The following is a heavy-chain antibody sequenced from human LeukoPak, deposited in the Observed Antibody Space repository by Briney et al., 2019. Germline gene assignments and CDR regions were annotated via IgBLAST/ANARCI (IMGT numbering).Heavy chain of an antibody. D-gene: IGHD5-18*01. CDR3: ARRPAVPAMVTS. J-gene: IGHJ5*02. V-gene: IGHV4-39*01. Sequence: SETLSLTCTVSGGSISSSSYYWGWIRQPPGKGLEWIGSIYYGGSTYYNPSLKSRVTISVDTSKNQFSLKLSSVTAADTAVYYCARRPAVPAMVTSWGQGTLVTVSS. CDR2: IYYGGST. CDR1: GGSISSSSYY.